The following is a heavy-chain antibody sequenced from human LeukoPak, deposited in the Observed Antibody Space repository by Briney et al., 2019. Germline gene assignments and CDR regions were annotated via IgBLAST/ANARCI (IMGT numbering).Heavy chain of an antibody. CDR2: IFPGDSDT. D-gene: IGHD6-19*01. CDR3: ATTTGVAVAAPFDY. V-gene: IGHV5-51*01. CDR1: GYSFTNYW. J-gene: IGHJ4*02. Sequence: GESLKISCQGSGYSFTNYWIGWVRQMPGKGLEWMGIIFPGDSDTRYSPSFQGQVTISADKSISTAYLQWSSLKASDTAMYYCATTTGVAVAAPFDYWGQGTLVTVSS.